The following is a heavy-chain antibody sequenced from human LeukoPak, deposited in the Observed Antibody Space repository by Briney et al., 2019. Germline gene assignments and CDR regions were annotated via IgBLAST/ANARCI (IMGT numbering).Heavy chain of an antibody. CDR1: GCTFTSYG. D-gene: IGHD4-11*01. V-gene: IGHV1-18*01. CDR3: ARDLYRDSLPVSWFDP. Sequence: ASVKVSCKASGCTFTSYGIRWVPQAPGQGLEWIGWISDYNGNTNYAQKLQGRVTMTTDTSTSTAYMELRSLRSDDTAVYYCARDLYRDSLPVSWFDPWGQGTLVTVSS. J-gene: IGHJ5*02. CDR2: ISDYNGNT.